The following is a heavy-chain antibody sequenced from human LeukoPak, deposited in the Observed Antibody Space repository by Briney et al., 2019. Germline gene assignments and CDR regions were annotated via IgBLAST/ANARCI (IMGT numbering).Heavy chain of an antibody. D-gene: IGHD3-9*01. V-gene: IGHV3-21*01. J-gene: IGHJ5*02. Sequence: GGSLRLSCAASGFTFSSYSMNWVRQAPGKGLEWVSSISSRSSYIYYADSVKGRFTISRDNAKNSLYLQMNSLRAEDTAVYYCARDARYFANNWFEPWGEGTLVTVSS. CDR1: GFTFSSYS. CDR2: ISSRSSYI. CDR3: ARDARYFANNWFEP.